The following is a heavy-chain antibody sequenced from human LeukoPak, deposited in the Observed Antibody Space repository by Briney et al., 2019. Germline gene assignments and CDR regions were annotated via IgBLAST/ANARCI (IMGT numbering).Heavy chain of an antibody. D-gene: IGHD3-10*01. Sequence: PGGSLRLSCAASGFIFSTYGMHWVRQAPGKGPEWVAVIWYDGSDKYYADSVKGRFTISRDNSKNTLYLQMNSLRAEDTAVYYCAKIGYYASGNYPPPPHLYYFDYWGQGTLVTVSS. V-gene: IGHV3-30*02. CDR1: GFIFSTYG. CDR3: AKIGYYASGNYPPPPHLYYFDY. J-gene: IGHJ4*02. CDR2: IWYDGSDK.